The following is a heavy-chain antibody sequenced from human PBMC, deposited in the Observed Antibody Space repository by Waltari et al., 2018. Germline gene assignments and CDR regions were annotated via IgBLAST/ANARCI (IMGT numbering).Heavy chain of an antibody. Sequence: QVQLQESGPGLVKPSQTLSLTCTVSGGSISSGSYYWSWIRQPAGKGLEWIGRIYTSGSTNYNPSLKSRVTISVDTSKNQFSLKLSSVTAADTAVYYCARGSLVIAMMRPNWFDPWGQGTLVTVSS. J-gene: IGHJ5*02. D-gene: IGHD2-21*01. CDR3: ARGSLVIAMMRPNWFDP. V-gene: IGHV4-61*02. CDR2: IYTSGST. CDR1: GGSISSGSYY.